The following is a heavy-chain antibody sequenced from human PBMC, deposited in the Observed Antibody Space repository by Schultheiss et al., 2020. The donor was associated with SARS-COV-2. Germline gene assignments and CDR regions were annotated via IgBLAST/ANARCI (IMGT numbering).Heavy chain of an antibody. Sequence: GGSLRLSCAASGFTFSNYGMHWVRQAPGKGLEWVAVISYDGSNKYYADSVKGRFTISRDNSKNTLYLQMNSLRAEDTAVYYCASVWGIVIVPAAIDYWGQGTLVTVSS. D-gene: IGHD2-2*02. CDR2: ISYDGSNK. J-gene: IGHJ4*02. V-gene: IGHV3-30*06. CDR3: ASVWGIVIVPAAIDY. CDR1: GFTFSNYG.